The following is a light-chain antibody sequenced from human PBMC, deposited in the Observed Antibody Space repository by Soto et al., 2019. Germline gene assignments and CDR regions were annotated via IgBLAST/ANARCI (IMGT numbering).Light chain of an antibody. V-gene: IGKV1-39*01. CDR3: QRSYSAPPS. CDR1: QSISSY. J-gene: IGKJ4*01. CDR2: AAS. Sequence: DIQMTQSPSSLSASVGDRVTITCRASQSISSYLNWYQQKPGKAPKLLIYAASSLQSGVPSRFSGSGSGTDFTLTIIRLQPEDFATYYCQRSYSAPPSFGGGTKVELK.